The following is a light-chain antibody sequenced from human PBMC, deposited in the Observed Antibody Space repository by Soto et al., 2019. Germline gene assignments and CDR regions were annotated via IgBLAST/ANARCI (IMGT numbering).Light chain of an antibody. V-gene: IGKV3-11*01. CDR2: DAF. CDR3: QQRYNWPIT. CDR1: QSVGSY. Sequence: EIVLTQSPATLSLSPGERATLSCRASQSVGSYLAWYQQKPGQAPRLRIYDAFNRASGIPARFSGRGSGTDFTLTISSLEPEDFALDYCQQRYNWPITFGQGTRLEIK. J-gene: IGKJ5*01.